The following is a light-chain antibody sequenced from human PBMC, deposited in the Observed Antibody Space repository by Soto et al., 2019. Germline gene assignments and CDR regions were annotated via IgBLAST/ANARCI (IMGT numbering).Light chain of an antibody. J-gene: IGKJ1*01. V-gene: IGKV3-15*01. CDR2: GAS. CDR1: QSVSSN. CDR3: QQYDSWARA. Sequence: EIVMTQSPASLFVSPGEKATLSCRASQSVSSNLAWYQQKRGQAPSLLIYGASTRATGIPARFSGSGSGTEFTLPISNLQSEDFALYYCQQYDSWARAFGQGTKV.